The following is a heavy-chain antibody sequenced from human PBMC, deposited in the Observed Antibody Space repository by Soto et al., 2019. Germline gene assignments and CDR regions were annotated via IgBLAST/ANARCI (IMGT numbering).Heavy chain of an antibody. V-gene: IGHV4-59*01. J-gene: IGHJ4*02. Sequence: LETLSLTCTVSGGSISSYYWSWIRQPPGKGLEWIGYIYYSGSTNYNPSLKSRVTISVDTSKNQFSLKLSSVTAADTAVYYCASSSGSYYLRWTYFDYWGQGTLVTVSS. CDR3: ASSSGSYYLRWTYFDY. D-gene: IGHD1-26*01. CDR1: GGSISSYY. CDR2: IYYSGST.